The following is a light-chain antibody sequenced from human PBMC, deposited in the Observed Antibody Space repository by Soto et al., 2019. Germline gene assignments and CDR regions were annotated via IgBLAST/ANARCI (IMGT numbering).Light chain of an antibody. J-gene: IGLJ1*01. CDR3: QSYDNSLSAEV. V-gene: IGLV1-40*01. Sequence: QSVLTQPPSVSGAPGQRVTISCTGSSSNIGAGYDVHWYQQLPGTAPKLVIYGDSNRPSGVPDRFSGSKSGTSASLAITGLQAEDEADYFCQSYDNSLSAEVFGTRTKGTVL. CDR2: GDS. CDR1: SSNIGAGYD.